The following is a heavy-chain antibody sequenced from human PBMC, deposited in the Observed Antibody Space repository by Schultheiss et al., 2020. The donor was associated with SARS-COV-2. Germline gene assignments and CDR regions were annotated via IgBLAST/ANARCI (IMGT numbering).Heavy chain of an antibody. CDR1: GFTFSTYW. J-gene: IGHJ6*02. CDR2: IKSKTDGGTT. Sequence: GGSLRLSCVASGFTFSTYWMTWVRQAPGRGLEWVGRIKSKTDGGTTDYAAPVKGRFTISRDDSTNILYLQMNSLKTEDTAVYYCTRATRYYGMDVWGQGTTVTVSS. CDR3: TRATRYYGMDV. V-gene: IGHV3-15*01.